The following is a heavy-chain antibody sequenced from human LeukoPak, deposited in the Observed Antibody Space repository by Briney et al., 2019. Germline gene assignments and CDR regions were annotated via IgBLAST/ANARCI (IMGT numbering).Heavy chain of an antibody. CDR3: AKDLLPAYYDSSGYPDY. Sequence: GGSLRLSCAASGFTFSSYGMHWVRQAPGKGLEWVAVISYDGSNKYYADSVKGRFTISRDNSKNTLYLQMNSLRAEDTAMYYCAKDLLPAYYDSSGYPDYWGQGTLVTVSS. D-gene: IGHD3-22*01. V-gene: IGHV3-30*18. CDR2: ISYDGSNK. CDR1: GFTFSSYG. J-gene: IGHJ4*02.